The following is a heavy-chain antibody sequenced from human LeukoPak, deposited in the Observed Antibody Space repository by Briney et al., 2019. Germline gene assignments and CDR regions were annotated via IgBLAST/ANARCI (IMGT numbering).Heavy chain of an antibody. CDR1: GGSISSSY. CDR2: NSGST. J-gene: IGHJ4*02. Sequence: SETLSLTCTVSGGSISSSYWSWIRQPPGKGLEWIGYNSGSTNNNPSLKSRVTISVDTSKNQFSLKLNSVTAADTAVYYCARQSQYSGYQAPDYWGQGTLVTVSS. D-gene: IGHD5-12*01. CDR3: ARQSQYSGYQAPDY. V-gene: IGHV4-59*08.